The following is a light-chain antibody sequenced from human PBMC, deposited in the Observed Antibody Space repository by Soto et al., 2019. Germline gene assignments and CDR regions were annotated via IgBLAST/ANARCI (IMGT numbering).Light chain of an antibody. Sequence: PSSLSASVGDRVTITCQASDDIINSLNWYQQKPGKATKLLIHDASSLQTGVPSRFSGSGSGTDFTFTITSLQPEDIATYYCQQYDILPITFVGGTKLDIK. J-gene: IGKJ4*01. CDR3: QQYDILPIT. CDR1: DDIINS. V-gene: IGKV1-33*01. CDR2: DAS.